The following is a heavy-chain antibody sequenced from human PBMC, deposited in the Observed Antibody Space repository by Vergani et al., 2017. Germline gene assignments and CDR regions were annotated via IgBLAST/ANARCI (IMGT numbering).Heavy chain of an antibody. CDR3: AGLDTYRGGIC. V-gene: IGHV4-39*07. J-gene: IGHJ4*02. CDR2: IYYSGST. Sequence: QLQLQESGPGLVKPSETLSLTCTVSGGSISSSSYYWGWIRQPPGKGLEWIGSIYYSGSTYYNPSLKSRVTISVDTSKNQFSLKLSSVTAADTAVYYCAGLDTYRGGICWGQGTLVTVSS. D-gene: IGHD3-16*01. CDR1: GGSISSSSYY.